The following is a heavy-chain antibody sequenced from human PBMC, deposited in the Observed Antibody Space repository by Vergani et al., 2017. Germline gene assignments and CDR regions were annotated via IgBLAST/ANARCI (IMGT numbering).Heavy chain of an antibody. D-gene: IGHD3-10*01. CDR2: ISGSGGST. CDR3: AKAMVRGAPPDY. J-gene: IGHJ4*02. Sequence: EVQLLESGGGLVQPGGSLRLSCAASGFTFSSYAMSWVRQAPGKGLEWVSAISGSGGSTYYGDSGTGRFTISRDNSKNTLYLQMNRLRAEDTAVYYCAKAMVRGAPPDYWGQGTLVTVSS. CDR1: GFTFSSYA. V-gene: IGHV3-23*01.